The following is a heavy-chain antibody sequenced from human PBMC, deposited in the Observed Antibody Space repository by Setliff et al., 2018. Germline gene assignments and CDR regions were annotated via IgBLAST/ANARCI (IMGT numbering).Heavy chain of an antibody. D-gene: IGHD3-16*01. Sequence: KTSETLSLTCTVSGGSISSYYWSWIRQPPGKRLEWIGYIYYSGSTNYNPSLESRVTISVDTSKNQFSLRLNSATAADTAAYYCARLRGAFDYWGQGTLVTVSS. V-gene: IGHV4-59*01. CDR2: IYYSGST. CDR3: ARLRGAFDY. CDR1: GGSISSYY. J-gene: IGHJ4*02.